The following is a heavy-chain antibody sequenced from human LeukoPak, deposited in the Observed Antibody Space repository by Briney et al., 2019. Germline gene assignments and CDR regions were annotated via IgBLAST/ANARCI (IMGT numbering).Heavy chain of an antibody. J-gene: IGHJ5*02. V-gene: IGHV4-34*01. CDR2: INHSGST. CDR1: GGSFSGYY. D-gene: IGHD6-19*01. Sequence: SETLSLTCAVYGGSFSGYYWSWIRQPPGKGLEWIGEINHSGSTNYNPSLKSRVTISVDTSKNQFSLKLSSVTAADTAVYYCARGIGSGFRGRRFDPWGQGTLVTVS. CDR3: ARGIGSGFRGRRFDP.